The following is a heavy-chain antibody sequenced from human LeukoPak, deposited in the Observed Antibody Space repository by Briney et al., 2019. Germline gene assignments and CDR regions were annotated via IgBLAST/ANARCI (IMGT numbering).Heavy chain of an antibody. V-gene: IGHV4-38-2*02. D-gene: IGHD3-3*01. Sequence: SETLSLTCTVSGYSISSGYYWGWIRQPPGKGLEWIGSIYHSGSTYYNPSLKSRVTISVDTSKNQFSLKLSSVTAADTAVYYCARGQASYYDFWSGYSQSRWFDPWGQGTLVTVSS. CDR1: GYSISSGYY. J-gene: IGHJ5*02. CDR2: IYHSGST. CDR3: ARGQASYYDFWSGYSQSRWFDP.